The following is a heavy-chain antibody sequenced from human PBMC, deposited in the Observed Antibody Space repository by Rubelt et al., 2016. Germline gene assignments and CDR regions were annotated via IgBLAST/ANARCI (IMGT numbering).Heavy chain of an antibody. V-gene: IGHV4-59*08. CDR1: GGSISNYY. Sequence: QVRLQESGPGLVKPSETLSLMCTVSGGSISNYYWSWIRQPPGKGLEWTGYIYYTGTTNYNPSLKSRFTISVNTSKNQFSRKLASVSAADTAVYYCARLRGGTDDWGQGTLVTVSS. J-gene: IGHJ4*02. D-gene: IGHD3-10*01. CDR3: ARLRGGTDD. CDR2: IYYTGTT.